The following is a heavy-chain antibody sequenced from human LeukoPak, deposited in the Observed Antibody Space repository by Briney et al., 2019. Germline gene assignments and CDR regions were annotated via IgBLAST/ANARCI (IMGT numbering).Heavy chain of an antibody. CDR1: GGSISSHY. J-gene: IGHJ6*03. V-gene: IGHV4-59*11. Sequence: SETLSLTCTVSGGSISSHYWSWIRQPPGKGLEWIGYIYYSGSTNYNPSLKSRVTISVDTSKNQFSLKLSSETAADTAVYYCATDGSGSRYYYYMDVWGKGTTVTVSS. CDR2: IYYSGST. D-gene: IGHD3-10*01. CDR3: ATDGSGSRYYYYMDV.